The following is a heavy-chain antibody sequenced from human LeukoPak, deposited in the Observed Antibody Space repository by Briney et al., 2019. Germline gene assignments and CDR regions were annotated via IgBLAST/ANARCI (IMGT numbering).Heavy chain of an antibody. V-gene: IGHV3-30*04. J-gene: IGHJ4*02. CDR1: GFTFSIYT. CDR3: TRSSGYYYYYYFDY. D-gene: IGHD3-22*01. Sequence: PGGSLRLSCATSGFTFSIYTLHWVRQAPGKGLEWVALISYDGSDKYYADSGKGRFTISRDNSKNTLYLQMTSLRAEDTAVYYCTRSSGYYYYYYFDYWGQGILVTVSS. CDR2: ISYDGSDK.